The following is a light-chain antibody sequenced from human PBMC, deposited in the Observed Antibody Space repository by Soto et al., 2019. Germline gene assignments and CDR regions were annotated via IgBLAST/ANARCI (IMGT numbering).Light chain of an antibody. V-gene: IGLV2-11*01. J-gene: IGLJ1*01. CDR2: DVS. CDR3: NSYTSSSTHV. CDR1: SSDVGTYNY. Sequence: QSALTQPRSVSGPPGQSVSISCSGTSSDVGTYNYVSWYQQHPGKAPKLMIYDVSKRPSGVPDRFSGSKSGNTASLTISGLQAEDEADYYCNSYTSSSTHVFGTGTKLTVL.